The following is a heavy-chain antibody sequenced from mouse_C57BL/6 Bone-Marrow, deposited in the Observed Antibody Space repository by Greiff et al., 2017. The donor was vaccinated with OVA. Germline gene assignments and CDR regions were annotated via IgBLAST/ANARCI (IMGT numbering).Heavy chain of an antibody. Sequence: QVQLQQSGAELARPGASVKLSCKASGYTFTSYGISWVKQRTGQGLEWIGEIYPRSGNTYYNEKFKGKATLTADKSSSTACMELRSLTSEDSAVYFCAGYDYDGEAWFAYWGQGTLVTVSA. D-gene: IGHD2-4*01. CDR3: AGYDYDGEAWFAY. CDR2: IYPRSGNT. J-gene: IGHJ3*01. V-gene: IGHV1-81*01. CDR1: GYTFTSYG.